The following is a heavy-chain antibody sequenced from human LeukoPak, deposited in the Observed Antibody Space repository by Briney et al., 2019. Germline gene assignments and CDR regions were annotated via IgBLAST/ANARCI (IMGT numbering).Heavy chain of an antibody. CDR1: GGSISSGGYY. V-gene: IGHV4-31*03. CDR2: IYYSGST. Sequence: SETLSLTCTVSGGSISSGGYYWSWIRQHPGKGLEWIGYIYYSGSTYYNPSLKSRVTISVDTSKNQFSLKLSSVTAADTAVYYCARTPTYHCDSSGYYPSDAFDIWGQGTMVTVSS. D-gene: IGHD3-22*01. J-gene: IGHJ3*02. CDR3: ARTPTYHCDSSGYYPSDAFDI.